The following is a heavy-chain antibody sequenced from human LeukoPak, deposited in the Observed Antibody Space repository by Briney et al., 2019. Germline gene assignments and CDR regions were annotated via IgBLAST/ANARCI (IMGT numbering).Heavy chain of an antibody. CDR1: GYTFTGYY. Sequence: ASVKFSCKASGYTFTGYYIHWVRQAPGQGLESMGWINPNSGGTNYAQKFQGRVTMTRDTSISTAYMELSSLRSDDTAVYYCASSGWITGTTFGAFDIWGQGTMVTVSS. V-gene: IGHV1-2*02. D-gene: IGHD1-7*01. J-gene: IGHJ3*02. CDR3: ASSGWITGTTFGAFDI. CDR2: INPNSGGT.